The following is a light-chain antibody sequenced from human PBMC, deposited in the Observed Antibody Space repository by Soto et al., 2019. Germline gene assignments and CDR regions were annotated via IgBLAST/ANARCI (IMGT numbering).Light chain of an antibody. CDR1: SSNIGSNY. CDR3: AAWDDSLSAWV. CDR2: SNN. J-gene: IGLJ3*02. Sequence: QSVLTQPPSASGTPGQRVTISCSGSSSNIGSNYVYWYQQLPGTAPKLLIYSNNQRPSGVPYRFSGSKSGTSASLAISGLRSEDEADYYCAAWDDSLSAWVFGGGTKLTVL. V-gene: IGLV1-47*02.